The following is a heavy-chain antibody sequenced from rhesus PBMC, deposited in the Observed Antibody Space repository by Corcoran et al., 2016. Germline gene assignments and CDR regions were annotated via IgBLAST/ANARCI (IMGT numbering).Heavy chain of an antibody. CDR1: GYSISSNY. Sequence: QVQLQESGPGLVKPSETLSLTCAVSGYSISSNYWSWIRQPPGKGLEGIGYISGSSGSTYYNPSLKSRVTISTDPSKTQFSLKLSSVTAADTAVYYCARLGDYGVLGWGRGTLVTVSS. J-gene: IGHJ5-2*02. V-gene: IGHV4-165*01. CDR2: ISGSSGST. D-gene: IGHD4-29*01. CDR3: ARLGDYGVLG.